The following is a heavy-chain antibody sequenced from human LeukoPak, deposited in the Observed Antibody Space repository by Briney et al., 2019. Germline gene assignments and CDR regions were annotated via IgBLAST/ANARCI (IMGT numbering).Heavy chain of an antibody. D-gene: IGHD3-10*01. CDR2: ISDTRT. J-gene: IGHJ3*02. Sequence: GGSLRLSCAASGFTFSTNPMSWVRQAPGKGLERVSAISDTRTYYADAVKGRFTISRDNSKNTVFLQMNSLRAEDTAVYYCVKEHVDRAFTRSFEIWGQGTVVTVSS. CDR3: VKEHVDRAFTRSFEI. V-gene: IGHV3-23*01. CDR1: GFTFSTNP.